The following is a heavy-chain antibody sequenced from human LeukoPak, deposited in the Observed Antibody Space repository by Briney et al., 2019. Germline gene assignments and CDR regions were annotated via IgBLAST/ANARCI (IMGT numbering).Heavy chain of an antibody. J-gene: IGHJ4*02. CDR3: ARGEYGSGSYRIDY. D-gene: IGHD3-10*01. V-gene: IGHV3-21*01. CDR1: GFTFSRYS. Sequence: GGSLRLSCAASGFTFSRYSMNWVRQAPGKGLEWVSFISGNSAYIYYADSVKGRFTISRDNAKNSLYLQMNSLRAEDTAVYYCARGEYGSGSYRIDYWGQGTLVTVSS. CDR2: ISGNSAYI.